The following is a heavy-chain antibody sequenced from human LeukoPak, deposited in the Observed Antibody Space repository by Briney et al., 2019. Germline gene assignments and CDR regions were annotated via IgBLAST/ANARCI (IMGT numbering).Heavy chain of an antibody. CDR1: GFTFSSYG. CDR2: IWYDGSNK. D-gene: IGHD6-25*01. V-gene: IGHV3-33*01. CDR3: ARRGPFDY. J-gene: IGHJ4*02. Sequence: PGGSLRLSCAASGFTFSSYGMHWVRQAPGKGLEWVSLIWYDGSNKYYADSVKGRFTVSRDNSKNTVYLQMNSLRAEDTAVYYCARRGPFDYWGQGTLVTVSS.